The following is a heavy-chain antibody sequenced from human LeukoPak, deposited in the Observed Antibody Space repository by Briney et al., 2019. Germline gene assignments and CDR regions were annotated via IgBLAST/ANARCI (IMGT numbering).Heavy chain of an antibody. CDR2: IYYSGST. J-gene: IGHJ4*02. V-gene: IGHV4-39*07. D-gene: IGHD3-10*01. CDR1: GGSISSSSYY. CDR3: ARVSRAPYYYGSGSWGLDYFDY. Sequence: SETLSLTCTVSGGSISSSSYYWGWIRQPPGKGLEWIGSIYYSGSTYYNPSLKSRVTISVDTSKNQFSLKLSSVTAADTAVYYCARVSRAPYYYGSGSWGLDYFDYWGQGTLVTVSS.